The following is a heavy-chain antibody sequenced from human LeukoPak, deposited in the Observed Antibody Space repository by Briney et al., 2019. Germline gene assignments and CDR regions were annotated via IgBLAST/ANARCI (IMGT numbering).Heavy chain of an antibody. CDR3: ARARQNPYFEERRRGNWFDP. Sequence: PSETLSPTCAVYGGSFSGYFWSWIRQPPGKGLEWIGDINHNGGTNYNPSLKSRVTISVDTSKNQFSLKLSSVTAADTAVYYCARARQNPYFEERRRGNWFDPWGQGTLVTVSS. CDR1: GGSFSGYF. V-gene: IGHV4-34*01. CDR2: INHNGGT. J-gene: IGHJ5*02. D-gene: IGHD3-9*01.